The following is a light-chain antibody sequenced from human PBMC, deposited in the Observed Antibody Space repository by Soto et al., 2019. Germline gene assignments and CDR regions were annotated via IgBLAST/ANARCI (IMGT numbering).Light chain of an antibody. J-gene: IGKJ1*01. Sequence: DIQMTQSPSTLSASVGDRVTITCRASQSISSLLAWYQQKPGKAPKLLIYTASILDSGVPSRFSGSGSGTEFTLTIRSLQPDDFATYYCQQYDSYSQSTFGQGTKVEIK. V-gene: IGKV1-5*03. CDR2: TAS. CDR3: QQYDSYSQST. CDR1: QSISSL.